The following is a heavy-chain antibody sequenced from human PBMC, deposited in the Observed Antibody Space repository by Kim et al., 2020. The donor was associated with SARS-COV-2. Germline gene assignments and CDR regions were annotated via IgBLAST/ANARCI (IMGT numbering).Heavy chain of an antibody. CDR3: ARGGSQYSSSFYYYYGMDV. D-gene: IGHD6-6*01. V-gene: IGHV1-69*13. CDR2: IIPIFGTA. Sequence: SVKVSCKASGGTFSSYAISWVRQAPGQGLEWMGGIIPIFGTANYAQKFQGRVTITADESTSTAYMELSSLRSEDTAVYYCARGGSQYSSSFYYYYGMDVWGQGTTVTVSS. J-gene: IGHJ6*02. CDR1: GGTFSSYA.